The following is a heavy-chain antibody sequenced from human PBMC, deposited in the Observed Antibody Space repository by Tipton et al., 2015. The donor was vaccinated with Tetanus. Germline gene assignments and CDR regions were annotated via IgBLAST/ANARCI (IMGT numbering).Heavy chain of an antibody. CDR2: ITASGGSA. Sequence: SLRLSCAASGFTLSRYTLNWVRQAPGKGLEWVSGITASGGSAKYADSVEGRFTISRDNTKNTLYLQMSGLRVEDTAVYYCAKGGELLLRADLDYWGHGPLVTVSS. CDR1: GFTLSRYT. V-gene: IGHV3-23*01. J-gene: IGHJ4*01. CDR3: AKGGELLLRADLDY. D-gene: IGHD2-15*01.